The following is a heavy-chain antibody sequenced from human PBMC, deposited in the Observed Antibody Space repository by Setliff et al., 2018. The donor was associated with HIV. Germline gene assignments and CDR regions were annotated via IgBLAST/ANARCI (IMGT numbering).Heavy chain of an antibody. Sequence: SETLSLTCAVSGGSITSSYYWGWIRQPPGKGLEWIGSIYYSGSTYYNPPLKSRVTISVDTSKNQFSLKLSSVTAADTAVYYCARVPYIAVAGAIDYWGQGTLVTVSS. D-gene: IGHD6-19*01. CDR3: ARVPYIAVAGAIDY. J-gene: IGHJ4*02. CDR2: IYYSGST. V-gene: IGHV4-39*01. CDR1: GGSITSSYY.